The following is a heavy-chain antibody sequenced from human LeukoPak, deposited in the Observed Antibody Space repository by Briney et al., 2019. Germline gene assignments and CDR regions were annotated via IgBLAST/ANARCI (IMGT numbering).Heavy chain of an antibody. J-gene: IGHJ4*02. V-gene: IGHV4-30-4*01. CDR2: IYYSGST. CDR1: GGSISSGDYY. Sequence: SQTLSLTCTVSGGSISSGDYYWSWIRQPPGKGLEWIGYIYYSGSTNYNPSLKSRVTISVDTSKNQFSLKLSSVTAADTAVYYCARAYGITGRVNFDYWGQGTLVTVSS. D-gene: IGHD3-10*01. CDR3: ARAYGITGRVNFDY.